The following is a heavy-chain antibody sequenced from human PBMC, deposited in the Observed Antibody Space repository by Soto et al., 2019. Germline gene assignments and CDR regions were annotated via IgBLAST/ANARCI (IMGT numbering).Heavy chain of an antibody. CDR2: ISAYNGNT. CDR1: GYTFASYA. CDR3: XXXXXXXDY. V-gene: IGHV1-18*01. J-gene: IGHJ4*02. Sequence: QVQLVQSGAEVKKPGASVKVSCKASGYTFASYAISWMRQAPGQGLEWMGWISAYNGNTNYAQKLQGRVTMTTDTXXXXXXXXXXXXXXXXXXXXXXXXXXXXXDYWGQGTLVTVSS.